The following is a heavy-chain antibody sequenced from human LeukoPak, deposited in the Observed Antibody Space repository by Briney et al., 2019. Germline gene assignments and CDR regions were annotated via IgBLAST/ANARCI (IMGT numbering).Heavy chain of an antibody. D-gene: IGHD3-3*01. Sequence: ASVKVSCKASGYTFTSYGISWVRQAPGKGLEWMGGFDPEDGETIYAQKFQGRVTMTEDTSADTAYMELSSLRSEDTAVYYCATTSRFLEWLYNDYWGQGTLVTVSS. CDR2: FDPEDGET. J-gene: IGHJ4*02. CDR1: GYTFTSYG. CDR3: ATTSRFLEWLYNDY. V-gene: IGHV1-24*01.